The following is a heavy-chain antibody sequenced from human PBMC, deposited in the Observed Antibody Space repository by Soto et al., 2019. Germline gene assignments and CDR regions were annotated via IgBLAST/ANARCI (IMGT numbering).Heavy chain of an antibody. J-gene: IGHJ3*02. Sequence: ASVKVSCKASGYTFTGYYMHWVRQAPGQGLEWMGWINPNSGGTNYAQKFQGWVTMTRDTSISTAYMELSRLRSDDTAVYYCARVREATPDSHPPYDAFDIWGQGTMVTVSS. CDR2: INPNSGGT. CDR3: ARVREATPDSHPPYDAFDI. D-gene: IGHD3-10*01. V-gene: IGHV1-2*04. CDR1: GYTFTGYY.